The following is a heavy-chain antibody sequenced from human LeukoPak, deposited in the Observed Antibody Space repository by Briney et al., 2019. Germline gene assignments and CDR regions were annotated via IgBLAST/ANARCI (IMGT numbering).Heavy chain of an antibody. CDR1: DYIFTNYY. V-gene: IGHV1-2*06. Sequence: ASVKVSYKASDYIFTNYYVHWGRQAPGQGLEWMGRINPNTGGANYAQKFQGRVTVTSDTSVNTSYMELNSLESDDTAVYYCAKGDSSGRRFFDYWGQGTVVTVSS. CDR2: INPNTGGA. J-gene: IGHJ4*02. D-gene: IGHD6-19*01. CDR3: AKGDSSGRRFFDY.